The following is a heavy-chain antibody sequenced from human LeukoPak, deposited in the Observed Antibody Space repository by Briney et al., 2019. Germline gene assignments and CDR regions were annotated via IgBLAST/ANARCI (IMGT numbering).Heavy chain of an antibody. Sequence: GGSLRLSCAASGFTFSSYAMHWVRQAPGKGLEWVAVISYDGGNKYYADSVKGRFTISRDNSKNTLYLQMNSLRAEDTAVYYCARDAIKDSSSYYYYMDVWGKGTTVTVSS. J-gene: IGHJ6*03. CDR2: ISYDGGNK. V-gene: IGHV3-30*04. D-gene: IGHD6-13*01. CDR3: ARDAIKDSSSYYYYMDV. CDR1: GFTFSSYA.